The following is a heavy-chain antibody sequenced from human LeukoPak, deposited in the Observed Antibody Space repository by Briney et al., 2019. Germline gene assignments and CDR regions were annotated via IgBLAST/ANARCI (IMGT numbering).Heavy chain of an antibody. CDR2: ICGSGGST. Sequence: GGSLRLSCAASGFTVSSNHMSWVRQAPGKGLEWVSAICGSGGSTYYADSVKGRFTISRDNSKNTLYLQMNSLRAEDTAVYYCAKGSHYYDSIELGAFDIWGQGTMVTVSS. CDR3: AKGSHYYDSIELGAFDI. V-gene: IGHV3-23*01. J-gene: IGHJ3*02. CDR1: GFTVSSNH. D-gene: IGHD3-22*01.